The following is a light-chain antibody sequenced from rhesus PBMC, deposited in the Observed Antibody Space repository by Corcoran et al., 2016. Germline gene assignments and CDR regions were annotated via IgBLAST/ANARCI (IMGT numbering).Light chain of an antibody. CDR2: GPS. CDR1: QNIHRN. CDR3: QQYYDNPFT. Sequence: DIQMTQSPSALSASVGDRVTLSCRASQNIHRNLAWYQLKPGKAPELLIYGPSSLHPGIPSRFSGSGSGTDFTLTIISLQPEDSASYYCQQYYDNPFTFGGGTKVELK. J-gene: IGKJ4*01. V-gene: IGKV1S8*01.